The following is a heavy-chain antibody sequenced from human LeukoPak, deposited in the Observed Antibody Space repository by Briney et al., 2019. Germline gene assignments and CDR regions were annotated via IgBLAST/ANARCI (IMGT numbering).Heavy chain of an antibody. CDR3: ARAAGAPGFDY. D-gene: IGHD6-19*01. J-gene: IGHJ4*02. CDR2: ISSSGSTI. CDR1: GFSFSDSW. V-gene: IGHV3-11*01. Sequence: GGSLRLSCAASGFSFSDSWMSWIRQAPGKGLEWVSYISSSGSTIYYADSVKGRFTISRDNAKNSLYLQMNSLRAEDTAVYYCARAAGAPGFDYWGQGTLVTVSS.